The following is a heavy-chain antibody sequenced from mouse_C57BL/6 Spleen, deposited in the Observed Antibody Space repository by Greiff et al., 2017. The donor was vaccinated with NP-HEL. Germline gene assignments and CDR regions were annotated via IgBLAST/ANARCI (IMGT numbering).Heavy chain of an antibody. Sequence: QVQLQQPGAEPVRPGSSVKLSCKASGYTFTSYWMHWVKQRPIQGLEWIGNIDPSDSETHYNQKFKDKATLTVDKSSSTAYMQLSSLTSEDSAVYYCARGDYDDVFDYWGQGTTLTVSS. CDR3: ARGDYDDVFDY. J-gene: IGHJ2*01. CDR2: IDPSDSET. D-gene: IGHD2-4*01. V-gene: IGHV1-52*01. CDR1: GYTFTSYW.